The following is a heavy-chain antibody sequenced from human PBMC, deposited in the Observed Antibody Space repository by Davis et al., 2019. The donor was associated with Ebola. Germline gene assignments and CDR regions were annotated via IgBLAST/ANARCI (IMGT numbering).Heavy chain of an antibody. Sequence: GGSLRLSCVASGLTFTEAWMSWVRQAPGMGLEWVGRIKSKTDGGTTDYAAPVKGRFTISRDDSKNTLYLQMNSLKTEDTAVYYCTFYGDYAGYWGQGTLVTVSS. CDR1: GLTFTEAW. CDR3: TFYGDYAGY. D-gene: IGHD4-17*01. J-gene: IGHJ4*02. CDR2: IKSKTDGGTT. V-gene: IGHV3-15*01.